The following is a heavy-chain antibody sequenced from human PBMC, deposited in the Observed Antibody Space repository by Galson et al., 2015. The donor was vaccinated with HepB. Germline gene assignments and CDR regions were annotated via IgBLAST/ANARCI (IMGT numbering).Heavy chain of an antibody. CDR1: GYSFINYG. J-gene: IGHJ4*02. D-gene: IGHD1-14*01. CDR3: ARARYNNSPPEY. V-gene: IGHV1-18*04. CDR2: ISGYNDNT. Sequence: QSGAEVKKPGASVKVSCTASGYSFINYGITWVRQAPGQGLEWMGWISGYNDNTNYAQKFQGRITMTTDTSTTISYMELRSLRPDDTAIYFCARARYNNSPPEYWGQGTLVTVSS.